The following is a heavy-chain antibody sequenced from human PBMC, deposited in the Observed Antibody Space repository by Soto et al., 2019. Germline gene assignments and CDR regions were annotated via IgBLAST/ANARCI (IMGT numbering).Heavy chain of an antibody. V-gene: IGHV3-30*18. J-gene: IGHJ6*02. Sequence: GGSLRLSCGASGFAFSNYGMPWVRQAPGKGLEWVAVISNKGSNKSYADSVKGRFPLSRDKSKIPKYLQMNSLGVVYTDVYYGAKGHWLSISAFVFYNGMDVWGQGTTVTVSS. CDR1: GFAFSNYG. CDR2: ISNKGSNK. CDR3: AKGHWLSISAFVFYNGMDV. D-gene: IGHD2-15*01.